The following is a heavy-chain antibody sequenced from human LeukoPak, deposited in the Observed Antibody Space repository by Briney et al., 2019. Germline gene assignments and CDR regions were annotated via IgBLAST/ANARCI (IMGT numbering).Heavy chain of an antibody. V-gene: IGHV3-48*01. CDR1: GFTFGKYW. J-gene: IGHJ4*02. Sequence: PGGSLRLSCVASGFTFGKYWMSWVRQAPGKGLEWVSYISSSSSTIYYADSVKGRFTISRDNAKNSLYLQMNSLRAEDTAVYYCARGAYYYEDWGQGTLVTVSS. CDR2: ISSSSSTI. D-gene: IGHD3-22*01. CDR3: ARGAYYYED.